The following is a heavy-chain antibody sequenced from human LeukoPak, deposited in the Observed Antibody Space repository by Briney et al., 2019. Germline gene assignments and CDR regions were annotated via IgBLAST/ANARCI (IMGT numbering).Heavy chain of an antibody. CDR2: VRTTAEGETT. CDR3: TDGLGKTVYEA. CDR1: GFNLNDAW. J-gene: IGHJ4*02. D-gene: IGHD5/OR15-5a*01. V-gene: IGHV3-15*01. Sequence: GGSLRLSCGLSGFNLNDAWMSWIRQAPGKGLEWVGRVRTTAEGETTDYAAPVRGRFIISRDNSKNMVFLQMNRLETEDTAIHCCTDGLGKTVYEARGQGTLVTVSS.